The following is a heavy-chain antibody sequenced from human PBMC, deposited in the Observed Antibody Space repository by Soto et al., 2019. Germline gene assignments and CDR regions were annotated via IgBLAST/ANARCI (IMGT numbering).Heavy chain of an antibody. CDR3: AKRLVVPAAIGYYYYYGMDV. Sequence: QVQLVQSGAEVKKPGASVKVSCKASGYTFTSYDINWVRQATGQVLEWMGWMNPNSGNTGYAQKFQGRVTMTRNTSISTAYMELSSLRSEDTAVYYCAKRLVVPAAIGYYYYYGMDVWGQGTTVTVSS. CDR1: GYTFTSYD. J-gene: IGHJ6*02. V-gene: IGHV1-8*01. CDR2: MNPNSGNT. D-gene: IGHD2-2*01.